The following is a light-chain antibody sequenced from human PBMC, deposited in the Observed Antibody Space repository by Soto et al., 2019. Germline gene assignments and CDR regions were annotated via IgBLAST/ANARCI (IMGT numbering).Light chain of an antibody. CDR1: QIILTN. Sequence: EVFMTPSPSTRSVSPGSRATLSCRASQIILTNLAWYQQKPGQAPRLLIYGASTRATGIPARFSGSGSGTEFTLTISSLQSEDFEIYYCQQYNNCPITFGQGTRLEIK. CDR2: GAS. J-gene: IGKJ5*01. CDR3: QQYNNCPIT. V-gene: IGKV3-15*01.